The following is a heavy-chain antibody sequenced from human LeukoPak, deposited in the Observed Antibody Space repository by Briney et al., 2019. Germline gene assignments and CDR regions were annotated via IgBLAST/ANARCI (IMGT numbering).Heavy chain of an antibody. D-gene: IGHD3-22*01. CDR1: GFTFSNYE. V-gene: IGHV3-64*01. CDR3: AAEPSDSSGDAFDI. CDR2: ISHNGGST. Sequence: GGSLRLSCVASGFTFSNYEMHWVRQAPGKGLEFVSSISHNGGSTLYANSVRGRFTISRDNSKNTVYLQMGSLRLEDMAMYYCAAEPSDSSGDAFDIWGQGTLVTVSS. J-gene: IGHJ3*02.